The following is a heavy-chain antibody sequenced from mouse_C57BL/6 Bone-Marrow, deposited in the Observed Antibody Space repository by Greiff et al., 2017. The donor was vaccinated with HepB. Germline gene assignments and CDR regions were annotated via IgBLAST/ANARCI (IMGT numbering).Heavy chain of an antibody. CDR3: ARDHWDYGSSYYYAMDY. Sequence: EVQGVESGGGLVKPGGSLKLSCAASGFTFSSYAMSWVRQTPEKRLEWVATISDGGSYTYYPDNVKGRFTISRDNAKNNLYLQMSHLKSEDTAMYYCARDHWDYGSSYYYAMDYWGQGTSVTVSS. CDR2: ISDGGSYT. CDR1: GFTFSSYA. V-gene: IGHV5-4*01. J-gene: IGHJ4*01. D-gene: IGHD1-1*01.